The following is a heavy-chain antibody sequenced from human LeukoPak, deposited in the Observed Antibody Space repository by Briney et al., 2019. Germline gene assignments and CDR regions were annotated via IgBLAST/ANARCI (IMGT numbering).Heavy chain of an antibody. J-gene: IGHJ6*02. CDR3: ARLWRSWLSRGYYYGMDV. D-gene: IGHD6-13*01. V-gene: IGHV3-48*02. CDR1: GFTLSSYS. CDR2: ISSSSSTI. Sequence: PGGSLRLSCAASGFTLSSYSMNWVRQAPGKGLEWVSYISSSSSTIYYADSVKGRFTISRDNAKNSLYLQMNSLRDEDTAVYYCARLWRSWLSRGYYYGMDVWGQGTTVTVSS.